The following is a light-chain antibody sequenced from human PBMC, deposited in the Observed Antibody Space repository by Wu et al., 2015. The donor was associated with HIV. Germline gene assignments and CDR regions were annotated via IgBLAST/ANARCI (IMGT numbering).Light chain of an antibody. J-gene: IGKJ5*01. Sequence: EIVLTQSPGTLSLSPGERATLSCRANQSVSTFFAWYQQKPGQAPRLLIFDATYRAAGIPARFSGSGFGTDFTLTISSLEPEDFAVYYCQQRFTWPLTFGQGTRLEIK. CDR2: DAT. V-gene: IGKV3-11*01. CDR1: QSVSTF. CDR3: QQRFTWPLT.